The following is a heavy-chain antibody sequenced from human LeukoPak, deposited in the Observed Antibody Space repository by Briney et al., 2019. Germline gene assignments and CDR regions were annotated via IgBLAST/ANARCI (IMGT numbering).Heavy chain of an antibody. CDR3: ASLWFGELYPARYYYYYGMDV. V-gene: IGHV1-69*13. CDR1: GGTFSSYA. J-gene: IGHJ6*02. Sequence: SVKVSCKASGGTFSSYAISWVRQAPGQGLEWMGGIIPIFGTANYAQKFQGRVTITADESTSTAYMELSSLRSEDTAVYYCASLWFGELYPARYYYYYGMDVWGQGTTVTVSS. D-gene: IGHD3-10*01. CDR2: IIPIFGTA.